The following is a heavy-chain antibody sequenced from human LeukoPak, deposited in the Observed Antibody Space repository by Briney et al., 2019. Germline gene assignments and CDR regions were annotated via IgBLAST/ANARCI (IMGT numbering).Heavy chain of an antibody. CDR3: TRSVRNGHIDY. CDR2: MNPNSGNT. Sequence: ASVKVSCKASGYTFTSYDIDWVRQATGQGLEWMGWMNPNSGNTGYAQKFQGRVTMTRSTSINTAYMELSSLTFEDTAVYYCTRSVRNGHIDYWGQGTLVTVSS. J-gene: IGHJ4*02. CDR1: GYTFTSYD. V-gene: IGHV1-8*01. D-gene: IGHD2-21*01.